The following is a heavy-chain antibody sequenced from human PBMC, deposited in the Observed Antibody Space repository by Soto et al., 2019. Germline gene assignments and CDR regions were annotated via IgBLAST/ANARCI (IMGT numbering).Heavy chain of an antibody. Sequence: GASLKLSCKGSGYSFTSYWISWVRQIHGKGLEWMGRIYPSDSYTNYSPSFQGHVTISADKSISTAYLQWSSLKASDTAMYYCARHPHYDFWSGYYGYYYYGMDVWGQGTTVTVSS. CDR2: IYPSDSYT. V-gene: IGHV5-10-1*01. J-gene: IGHJ6*02. CDR1: GYSFTSYW. D-gene: IGHD3-3*01. CDR3: ARHPHYDFWSGYYGYYYYGMDV.